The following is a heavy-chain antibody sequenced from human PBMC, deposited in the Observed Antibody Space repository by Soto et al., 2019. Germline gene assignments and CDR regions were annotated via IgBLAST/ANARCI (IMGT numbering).Heavy chain of an antibody. CDR3: ARGVAVAGIYYYGMDV. V-gene: IGHV6-1*01. D-gene: IGHD6-19*01. CDR1: GGSVASNSAA. CDR2: TYYSSKWYN. Sequence: QTLSLTCAISGGSVASNSAAWNLIRQSPSRGLEWLGRTYYSSKWYNDYAVSVKSRITINPGTSKNQFSLQLNSVTPEDTAVYYCARGVAVAGIYYYGMDVWGQGTTVTVSS. J-gene: IGHJ6*02.